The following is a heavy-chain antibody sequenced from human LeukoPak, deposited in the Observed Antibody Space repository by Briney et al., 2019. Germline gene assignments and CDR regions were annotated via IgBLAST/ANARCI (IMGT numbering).Heavy chain of an antibody. CDR2: MYHGGGT. V-gene: IGHV4-39*07. D-gene: IGHD4-23*01. J-gene: IGHJ5*02. Sequence: PSETLSLTCTVSGGSITTYYWAWIRQPPGKGLEWIGTMYHGGGTYYNPSLKSRVTVSVDTSKNQFSLRLNSVSAADTAVYYCARIWMTTIVRGWIDPWGQGTLVTVSS. CDR1: GGSITTYY. CDR3: ARIWMTTIVRGWIDP.